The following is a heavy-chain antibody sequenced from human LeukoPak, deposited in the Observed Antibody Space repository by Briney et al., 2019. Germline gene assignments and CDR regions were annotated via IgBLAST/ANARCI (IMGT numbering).Heavy chain of an antibody. Sequence: SETLSLTCTVSGGSISSGSYYWSWIRQPAGKGLEWIGRIYTSGSTNYNPSLKSRVTISVDTSKNQFSLELSSVTAADTAVYYCARGSSKQWGGYFVYDYWGQGTLVTVSS. V-gene: IGHV4-61*02. CDR3: ARGSSKQWGGYFVYDY. D-gene: IGHD6-19*01. J-gene: IGHJ4*02. CDR1: GGSISSGSYY. CDR2: IYTSGST.